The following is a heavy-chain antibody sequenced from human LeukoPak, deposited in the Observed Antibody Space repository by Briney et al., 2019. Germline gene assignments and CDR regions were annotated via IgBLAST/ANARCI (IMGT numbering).Heavy chain of an antibody. J-gene: IGHJ1*01. D-gene: IGHD2-2*01. V-gene: IGHV1-69*13. CDR1: GGTFGSYA. CDR2: IIPIFGTA. Sequence: GASVKVSCKASGGTFGSYAISWVRQAPGQGLEWMGGIIPIFGTANYAQKFQGRVTITADESTSTAYMELSSLRSEDTAVYYCARSSAAPVRFQHWGQGTLVTVSS. CDR3: ARSSAAPVRFQH.